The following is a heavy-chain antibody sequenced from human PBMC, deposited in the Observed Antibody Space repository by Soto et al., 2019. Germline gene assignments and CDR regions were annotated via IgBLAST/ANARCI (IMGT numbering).Heavy chain of an antibody. CDR2: IIPIFGTA. Sequence: QVQLVQSGAEVKKPGSSVKVSCKASGGTFSSYAISWVRQAPGQGLEWMGGIIPIFGTANYAQKFQGRVTITADESTSTAYMELSSLGSEDTAVYYCARSNYYDSSGYYLNFDYWGQGTLVTVSS. V-gene: IGHV1-69*01. CDR1: GGTFSSYA. CDR3: ARSNYYDSSGYYLNFDY. D-gene: IGHD3-22*01. J-gene: IGHJ4*02.